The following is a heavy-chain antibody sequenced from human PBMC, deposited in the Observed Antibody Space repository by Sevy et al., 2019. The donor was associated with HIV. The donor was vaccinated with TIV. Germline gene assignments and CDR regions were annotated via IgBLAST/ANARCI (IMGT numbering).Heavy chain of an antibody. CDR1: GFAFYDYS. CDR3: AREGCTRPHDY. V-gene: IGHV3-23*01. J-gene: IGHJ4*02. Sequence: GGSLRLSCAASGFAFYDYSMSWIRQAPGKGLEWVATLSFGCGKINYADSVKGRFTISRDNSKNSFYLQMDNLRVEDTARYYCAREGCTRPHDYWGPGTRVTVSS. CDR2: LSFGCGKI. D-gene: IGHD2-2*01.